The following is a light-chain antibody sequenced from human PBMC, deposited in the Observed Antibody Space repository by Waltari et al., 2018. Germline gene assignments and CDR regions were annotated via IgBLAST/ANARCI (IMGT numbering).Light chain of an antibody. V-gene: IGLV1-51*02. Sequence: QSVLTQPPSVSAAPGQKVTISCSGSSSNIESNYVCWYQQHPGTAPKLIIYENNKWPSGIPDRFSGSKSGTSATLGITGLQTGDEADYYCGTWDTSLNAAVFGGGTKLTVL. CDR2: ENN. CDR1: SSNIESNY. CDR3: GTWDTSLNAAV. J-gene: IGLJ3*02.